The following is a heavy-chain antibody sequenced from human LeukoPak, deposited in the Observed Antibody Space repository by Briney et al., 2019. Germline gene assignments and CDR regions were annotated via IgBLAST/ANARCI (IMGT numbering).Heavy chain of an antibody. D-gene: IGHD6-19*01. CDR3: AKGGIAVASTSYYYYMDV. CDR1: GFTFSSFG. J-gene: IGHJ6*03. Sequence: PGGSLRLSCAASGFTFSSFGMSWVRQAPGKGLEWVAAISGSGGTTHYADSVKGRFTISRDNSKNTLYLQMNSLRAEDTAVYYCAKGGIAVASTSYYYYMDVWGKGTTVTSSS. CDR2: ISGSGGTT. V-gene: IGHV3-23*01.